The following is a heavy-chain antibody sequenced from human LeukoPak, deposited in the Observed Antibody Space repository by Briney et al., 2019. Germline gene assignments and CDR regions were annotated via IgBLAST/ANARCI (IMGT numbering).Heavy chain of an antibody. V-gene: IGHV1-69*13. CDR1: GGTFSSYA. CDR2: IIPIFGTA. D-gene: IGHD6-13*01. Sequence: SVKVSCKASGGTFSSYAISWVRQAPGQGLEWMGGIIPIFGTANYAQKFQGRVTITADESTSTAYMELSSLRSEDTAVYYCAGETINAGYSSITNWFDPWGQGTLVTVSS. J-gene: IGHJ5*02. CDR3: AGETINAGYSSITNWFDP.